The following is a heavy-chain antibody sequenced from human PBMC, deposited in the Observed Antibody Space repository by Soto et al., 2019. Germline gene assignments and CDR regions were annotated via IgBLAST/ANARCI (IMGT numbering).Heavy chain of an antibody. D-gene: IGHD4-17*01. CDR3: AKECYGDYNYYYYGMDV. J-gene: IGHJ6*02. CDR1: GFTFSSYG. CDR2: ISYDGSNK. V-gene: IGHV3-30*18. Sequence: GGSLRLSCAASGFTFSSYGMHWVRQAPGKGLEWVAVISYDGSNKYYADSVKGRLTISRDNSKNTLYLQMNSLRAEDTAVYYCAKECYGDYNYYYYGMDVWGQGTTVTVSS.